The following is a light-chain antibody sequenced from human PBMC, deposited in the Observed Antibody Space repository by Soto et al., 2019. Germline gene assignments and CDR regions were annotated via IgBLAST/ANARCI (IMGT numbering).Light chain of an antibody. Sequence: DIQMTQSPSTLSASVGDRVIITCRASQSISYWLAWYQQKPGKAPNLLIQQASSLESGVPSRFSGSGSGTEFTLTISSLQPDDFATYYCQQYRSYSTFGQGTKVETK. CDR1: QSISYW. J-gene: IGKJ1*01. CDR3: QQYRSYST. CDR2: QAS. V-gene: IGKV1-5*03.